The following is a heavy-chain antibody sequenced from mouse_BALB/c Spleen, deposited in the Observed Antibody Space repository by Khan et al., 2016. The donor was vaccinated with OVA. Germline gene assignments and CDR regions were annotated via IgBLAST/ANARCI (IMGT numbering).Heavy chain of an antibody. CDR2: ISYSDTT. J-gene: IGHJ4*01. D-gene: IGHD4-1*01. CDR3: ASELGRYYAMDY. V-gene: IGHV3-2*02. Sequence: EVQLQESGPGLVKPSQSLSLTCTVTGYSITSDYAWNWIRQFPGNKLEWMGYISYSDTTTYNPSLKSRISITRDTSTNQFFLHLNSVTTEDTATYYCASELGRYYAMDYWGQGTSVTVSS. CDR1: GYSITSDYA.